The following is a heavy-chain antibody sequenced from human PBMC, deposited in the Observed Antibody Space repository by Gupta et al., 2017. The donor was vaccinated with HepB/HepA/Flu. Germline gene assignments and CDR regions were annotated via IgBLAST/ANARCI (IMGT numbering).Heavy chain of an antibody. CDR2: IYYSGGT. J-gene: IGHJ4*02. Sequence: QMQLQESGPGLVEASETLSLTCPVSGGPMNSKTDYWGWIRQPPGKGLEWIGSIYYSGGTHYNPARDSRATISIDTSMNQFSLKLRSVTAADTARYSCALYRAGTMLDFGGQGSRVTVSS. D-gene: IGHD3-10*01. CDR3: ALYRAGTMLDF. CDR1: GGPMNSKTDY. V-gene: IGHV4-39*01.